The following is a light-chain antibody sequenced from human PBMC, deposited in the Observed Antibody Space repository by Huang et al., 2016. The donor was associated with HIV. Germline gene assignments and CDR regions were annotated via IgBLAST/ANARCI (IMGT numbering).Light chain of an antibody. CDR2: LGS. J-gene: IGKJ1*01. CDR3: MQALHTPWT. CDR1: QSLLHVNRNNY. V-gene: IGKV2-28*01. Sequence: DIVVTQSPLSLAVTPGEPASISCRSSQSLLHVNRNNYLAWYLQKPGQSPPLLISLGSIRASGVPDRFSGSGSGTDFTLKITRVEAEDVGVYYCMQALHTPWTFGQGTKVEIK.